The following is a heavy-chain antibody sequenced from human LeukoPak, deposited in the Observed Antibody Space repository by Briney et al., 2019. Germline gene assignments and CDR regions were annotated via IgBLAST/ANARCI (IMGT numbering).Heavy chain of an antibody. CDR1: GFTFSDYY. J-gene: IGHJ4*02. D-gene: IGHD6-13*01. V-gene: IGHV3-11*04. Sequence: GGSLRLSCAASGFTFSDYYMSWIRQAPGKGLEWVAYIRTDGSTVSYADSLKGRFTISRDNAKNSLYLQMNSLRAEDTAVYYCARDNGAAAVNFDYWGQGTLVTVSS. CDR2: IRTDGSTV. CDR3: ARDNGAAAVNFDY.